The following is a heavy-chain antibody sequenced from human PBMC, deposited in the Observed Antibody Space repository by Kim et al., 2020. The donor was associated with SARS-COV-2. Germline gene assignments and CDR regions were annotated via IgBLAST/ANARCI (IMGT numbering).Heavy chain of an antibody. V-gene: IGHV3-73*01. D-gene: IGHD2-21*02. J-gene: IGHJ6*02. CDR3: TSRTLKSGGDSPNV. Sequence: AASMKGRFTISRDDSKHTEYLQMVSLKTEDTAVYYCTSRTLKSGGDSPNVWGQGTSVTVSS.